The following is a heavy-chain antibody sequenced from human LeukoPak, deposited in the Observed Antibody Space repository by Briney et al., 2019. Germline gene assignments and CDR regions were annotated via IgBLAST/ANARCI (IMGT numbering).Heavy chain of an antibody. CDR3: AKESYYYDSSGYHHPYFDY. CDR2: ISGTGGST. CDR1: GFTFSSYA. Sequence: GGSLRLSCAASGFTFSSYAMSWVRQAPGKGLEWVSAISGTGGSTFYADSVKGRFTISRDNSKNTLYLQMNSLRAEDTAVYYCAKESYYYDSSGYHHPYFDYWGQGTLVTVSS. J-gene: IGHJ4*02. D-gene: IGHD3-22*01. V-gene: IGHV3-23*01.